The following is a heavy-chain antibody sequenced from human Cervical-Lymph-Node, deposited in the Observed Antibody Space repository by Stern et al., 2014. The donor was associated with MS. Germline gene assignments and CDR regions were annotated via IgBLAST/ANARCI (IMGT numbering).Heavy chain of an antibody. CDR2: LIPLFGKP. J-gene: IGHJ6*02. CDR1: GGTFSNYA. D-gene: IGHD4-17*01. CDR3: ASPLTATSVPFGYYGMDV. V-gene: IGHV1-69*01. Sequence: QVQLMQSGAEVQKPGSSVKVSCKASGGTFSNYATSWVRQAPGQGLEWLGGLIPLFGKPNYAQKFQGRVTITADESTSTAYMDLSSLRSEDTAVYYCASPLTATSVPFGYYGMDVWGQGTTVTVS.